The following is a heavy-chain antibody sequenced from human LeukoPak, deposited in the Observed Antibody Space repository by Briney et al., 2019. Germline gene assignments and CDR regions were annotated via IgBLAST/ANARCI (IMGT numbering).Heavy chain of an antibody. D-gene: IGHD5-24*01. CDR1: GFTFSNYG. Sequence: PGGSLRLSCAASGFTFSNYGMNWVRQAPGKGLEWVSRISGTGGTTFYADSVKGRFTISRDNSKNTLYLQMNSLRAEDTAMYYCARDADGYEDWGQGTLVTVSS. V-gene: IGHV3-23*01. CDR2: ISGTGGTT. J-gene: IGHJ4*02. CDR3: ARDADGYED.